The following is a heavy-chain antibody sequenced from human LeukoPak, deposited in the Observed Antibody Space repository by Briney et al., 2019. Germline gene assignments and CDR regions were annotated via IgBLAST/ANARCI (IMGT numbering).Heavy chain of an antibody. J-gene: IGHJ6*03. CDR2: IYYGGNT. D-gene: IGHD3-10*01. V-gene: IGHV4-39*01. CDR3: ARQIARGYGINFYYMDV. Sequence: SETLSLTCTLSGDSINSYTYSSINSTTYYWGWIRQAPGKGLEWIGNIYYGGNTYYNPSLKNRLTISVDTSKNQFSLRLSPVTATDTAVYYCARQIARGYGINFYYMDVWGNGTTVTVSS. CDR1: GDSINSYTYSSINSTTYY.